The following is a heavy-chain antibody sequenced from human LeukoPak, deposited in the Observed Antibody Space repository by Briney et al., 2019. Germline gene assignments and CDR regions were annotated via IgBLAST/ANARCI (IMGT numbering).Heavy chain of an antibody. V-gene: IGHV1-18*01. J-gene: IGHJ4*02. CDR3: ARWVHDYYDSSGYYYVGPHFDY. CDR1: GYTFTSYG. D-gene: IGHD3-22*01. Sequence: ASVKVSCKASGYTFTSYGISWVRQAPGQGLEWMGWISAYNGNTNYAQKLQGRVTMTTDTSTSTAYMELRSLRSDDTAVYYCARWVHDYYDSSGYYYVGPHFDYWGQGTLVTVSS. CDR2: ISAYNGNT.